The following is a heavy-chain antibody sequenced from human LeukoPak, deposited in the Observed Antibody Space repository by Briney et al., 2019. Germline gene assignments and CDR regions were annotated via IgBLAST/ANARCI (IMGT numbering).Heavy chain of an antibody. CDR2: ISYDGTNE. V-gene: IGHV3-30*04. CDR1: GFTFSTYA. J-gene: IGHJ4*02. Sequence: GGSLRLSCAASGFTFSTYAMHWVRQAPGKGLEWLALISYDGTNEYYADSVKGRFTISRDNTKNSVFLQISGLRADDTAVYYCARGFAWYDYWGQGTLVAVSS. CDR3: ARGFAWYDY. D-gene: IGHD3-9*01.